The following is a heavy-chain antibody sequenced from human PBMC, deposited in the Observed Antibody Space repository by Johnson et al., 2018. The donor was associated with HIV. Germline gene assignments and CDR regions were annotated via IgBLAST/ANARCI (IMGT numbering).Heavy chain of an antibody. J-gene: IGHJ3*02. CDR2: ISYDGSNK. CDR3: ARAKGWELRDAFDI. D-gene: IGHD1-26*01. Sequence: QGQLVESGGGVVQPGRSLRLSCAASGFTFSRYAMHWVRQAPGKGLEWVAVISYDGSNKYYADSVKGRFTISRDNSKNTLYLQMNSLRAEETSLYYCARAKGWELRDAFDIWGQGTMVTVSS. CDR1: GFTFSRYA. V-gene: IGHV3-30-3*01.